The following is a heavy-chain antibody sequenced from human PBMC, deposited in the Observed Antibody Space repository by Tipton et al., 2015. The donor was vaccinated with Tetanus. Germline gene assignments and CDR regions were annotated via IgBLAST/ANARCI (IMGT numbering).Heavy chain of an antibody. D-gene: IGHD2-15*01. Sequence: QLVQSGAEVKKSGEPLKISCKGSGYSFTSKWIGWVRQMPGKGLEWMGIVYPGDSDPRYSPSFQGQVTISADKSISAAYLQWNSLKASDTGIYYCARQDCSGGSCSLDVWGQGTTVTVSS. CDR3: ARQDCSGGSCSLDV. CDR1: GYSFTSKW. CDR2: VYPGDSDP. J-gene: IGHJ6*02. V-gene: IGHV5-51*01.